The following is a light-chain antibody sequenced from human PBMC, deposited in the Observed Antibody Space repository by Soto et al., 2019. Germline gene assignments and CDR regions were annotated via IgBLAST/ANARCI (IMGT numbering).Light chain of an antibody. J-gene: IGKJ2*01. CDR2: DAS. Sequence: EIVLTQSPATLSLSPGERATLSCRASQSVSSYLAWYQQKPIQAPRLLIYDASSRATGIPARFSGSGSATDFTLTISSLEPEDLAVYYCQPGGNWPPTFGQGTKLEIK. CDR1: QSVSSY. CDR3: QPGGNWPPT. V-gene: IGKV3-11*01.